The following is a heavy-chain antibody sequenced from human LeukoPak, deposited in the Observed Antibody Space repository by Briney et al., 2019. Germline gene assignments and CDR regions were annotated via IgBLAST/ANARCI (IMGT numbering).Heavy chain of an antibody. CDR1: GFTFIDYD. Sequence: GGSLRLSCAASGFTFIDYDMHWVRHVIGKGLEWVSAIGIRGDTHYSGSVKGRFTISRENAESSLYLQMNSLRAEDTAVYYCARGGIQVSGVDEFDYWGQGTLVTVSS. CDR2: IGIRGDT. CDR3: ARGGIQVSGVDEFDY. J-gene: IGHJ4*02. V-gene: IGHV3-13*01. D-gene: IGHD5/OR15-5a*01.